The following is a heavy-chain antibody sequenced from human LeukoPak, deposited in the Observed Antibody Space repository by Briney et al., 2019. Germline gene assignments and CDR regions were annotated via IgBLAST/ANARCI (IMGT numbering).Heavy chain of an antibody. D-gene: IGHD3-3*01. Sequence: EASVKVSCKTSGYTFNSYDINWVRQATGQGLEWMGWMNPNSGNTGYARKLQGRVTMTRNTSIRTAYMELSGLRPEDTAVYYCARRNIRFLELDFWGQGTLVTVSS. V-gene: IGHV1-8*02. CDR1: GYTFNSYD. CDR2: MNPNSGNT. CDR3: ARRNIRFLELDF. J-gene: IGHJ4*02.